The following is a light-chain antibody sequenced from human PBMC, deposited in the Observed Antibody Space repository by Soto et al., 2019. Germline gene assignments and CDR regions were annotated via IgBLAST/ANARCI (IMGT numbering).Light chain of an antibody. CDR3: QQYGSSHT. V-gene: IGKV3-20*01. J-gene: IGKJ5*01. CDR1: QNLNSDY. Sequence: EIVLTQSPGTLSLSPGERATLSCRASQNLNSDYFAWYQQKPGQAPRLLIFGASTRATGIPDRFSGSGAGAYFNLTISRLEPADFGVYYCQQYGSSHTFGQGTRLEIK. CDR2: GAS.